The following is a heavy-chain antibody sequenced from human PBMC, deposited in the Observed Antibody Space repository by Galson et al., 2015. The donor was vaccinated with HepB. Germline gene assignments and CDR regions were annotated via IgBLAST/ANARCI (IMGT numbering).Heavy chain of an antibody. CDR3: AKVPLSVVTAYYFFDF. J-gene: IGHJ4*01. CDR1: GFTFSTHG. CDR2: TSYDGSNK. D-gene: IGHD2-21*02. Sequence: SLRLSCAASGFTFSTHGMHWVRQAPGKGLEWVAVTSYDGSNKFYADSVKGRFTISRDNSKNTLYMQLNSLRAEDTAVYYCAKVPLSVVTAYYFFDFWGHGILVTVSP. V-gene: IGHV3-30*18.